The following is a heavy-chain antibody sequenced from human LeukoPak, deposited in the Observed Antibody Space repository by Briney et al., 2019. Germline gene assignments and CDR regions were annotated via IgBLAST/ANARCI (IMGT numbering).Heavy chain of an antibody. CDR1: GFTFSSYG. Sequence: GGSLRLSCAASGFTFSSYGMSWVRQAPGKGLEWVSAISGSGGSTYYADSVKGRFTISRDNSKNTLYLQMNSLRAEDAAVYYCAKQKFSSFFDYWGQGALVTVSS. J-gene: IGHJ4*02. V-gene: IGHV3-23*01. CDR3: AKQKFSSFFDY. D-gene: IGHD3-10*01. CDR2: ISGSGGST.